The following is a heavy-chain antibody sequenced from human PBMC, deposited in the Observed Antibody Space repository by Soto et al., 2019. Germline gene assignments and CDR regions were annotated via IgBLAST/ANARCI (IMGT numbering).Heavy chain of an antibody. Sequence: ASVKVSCKASGYTFTSYYMHWVRQAPGQGLEWMGIINPSGGSTSYAQKFQGRVTMTRDPSTSTVYMEVSSLRSEDTAVYYCARDSVPGLSKALFENYYGMDVWGQGTTVTVSS. J-gene: IGHJ6*02. CDR1: GYTFTSYY. V-gene: IGHV1-46*01. D-gene: IGHD3-3*02. CDR3: ARDSVPGLSKALFENYYGMDV. CDR2: INPSGGST.